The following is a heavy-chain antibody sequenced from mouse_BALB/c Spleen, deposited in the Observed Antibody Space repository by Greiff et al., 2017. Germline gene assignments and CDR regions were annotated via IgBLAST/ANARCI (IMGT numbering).Heavy chain of an antibody. D-gene: IGHD1-1*01. V-gene: IGHV5-6-3*01. J-gene: IGHJ3*01. CDR2: INSNGGST. CDR1: GFTFSSYG. Sequence: DVMLVESGGGLVQPGGSLKLSCAASGFTFSSYGMSWVRQTPDKRLELVATINSNGGSTYYPDSVKGRFTISRDNAKNTLYLQMSSLKSEDTAMYYCARGDGSSPFAYWGQGTLVTVSA. CDR3: ARGDGSSPFAY.